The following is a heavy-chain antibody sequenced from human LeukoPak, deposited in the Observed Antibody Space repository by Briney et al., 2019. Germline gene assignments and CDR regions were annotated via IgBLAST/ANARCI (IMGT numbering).Heavy chain of an antibody. CDR2: ISAYNGNT. CDR3: ARDRGAVTTRNYYYGMDV. CDR1: GYTFTSYG. D-gene: IGHD4-17*01. Sequence: ASVKVSCKASGYTFTSYGISWVRQAPGQGLEWMGWISAYNGNTNYAQKLQGRVTMTTDTSTSTAYMELRSLRSDDTAVYYCARDRGAVTTRNYYYGMDVWGQGTTVTVSS. V-gene: IGHV1-18*01. J-gene: IGHJ6*02.